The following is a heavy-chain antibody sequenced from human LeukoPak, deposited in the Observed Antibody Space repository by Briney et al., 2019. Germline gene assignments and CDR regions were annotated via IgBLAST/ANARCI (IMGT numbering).Heavy chain of an antibody. CDR1: GFTFSSYW. CDR2: INSDGSST. CDR3: ERGRYFDWLLYDGMDV. V-gene: IGHV3-74*01. J-gene: IGHJ6*02. D-gene: IGHD3-9*01. Sequence: PGGSLRLSCAASGFTFSSYWMHWVRRAPGKGLVWVSRINSDGSSTSYADSVKGRFTISRDNAKITLYLQMDSLRDEDTVVYYCERGRYFDWLLYDGMDVWGQGTTVTVSS.